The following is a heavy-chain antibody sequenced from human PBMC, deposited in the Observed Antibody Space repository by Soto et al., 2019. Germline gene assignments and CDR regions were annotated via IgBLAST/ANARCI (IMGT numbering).Heavy chain of an antibody. CDR1: GGSISSYY. CDR2: IYYSGST. Sequence: SETLSLTCTVSGGSISSYYWSWIRQPPGKGLEWIGYIYYSGSTNYNPSLKSRVTISVDTSKNQFSLKLSSVTAADTAVYYCARDYYDSSGYYSEEGNWFDPWGQGTLVTVSS. D-gene: IGHD3-22*01. J-gene: IGHJ5*02. CDR3: ARDYYDSSGYYSEEGNWFDP. V-gene: IGHV4-59*01.